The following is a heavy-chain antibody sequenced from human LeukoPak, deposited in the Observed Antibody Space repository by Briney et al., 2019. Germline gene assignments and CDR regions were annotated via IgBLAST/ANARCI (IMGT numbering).Heavy chain of an antibody. CDR3: ATYGGTGYYGFAY. D-gene: IGHD3/OR15-3a*01. V-gene: IGHV4-59*01. CDR1: GGSISSYY. CDR2: IYYSGST. J-gene: IGHJ4*02. Sequence: SETLSLTCTVSGGSISSYYWSWVRQPPGEGLEWIGYIYYSGSTNYNPSLKSRVTISADTSKNQFSLKLSSVTAADTAVYYCATYGGTGYYGFAYWGQGTLVTVSS.